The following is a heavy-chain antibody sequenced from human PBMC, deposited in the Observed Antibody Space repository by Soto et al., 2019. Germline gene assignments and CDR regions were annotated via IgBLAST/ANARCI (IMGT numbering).Heavy chain of an antibody. CDR1: GYIIKNYW. D-gene: IGHD3-16*01. CDR3: FRGGVTSRTFDY. CDR2: IFPDDSDT. V-gene: IGHV5-51*01. J-gene: IGHJ4*02. Sequence: PGESLKISCKASGYIIKNYWIGWVRQMPGQGLEWRGIIFPDDSDTRYSPSFQGHVTISVDKSISTAYVQWSSLKASDSAIYYCFRGGVTSRTFDYWGQGTLVTVSS.